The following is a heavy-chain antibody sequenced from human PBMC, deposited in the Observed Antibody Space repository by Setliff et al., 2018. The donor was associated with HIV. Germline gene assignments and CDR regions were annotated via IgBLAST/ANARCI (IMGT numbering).Heavy chain of an antibody. CDR2: IYTTGST. V-gene: IGHV4-61*09. CDR3: ARGARYAYYYDGSGYYRHFDY. Sequence: PSETLSLTCTVSGGSISSGTYYWTWIRQPAGKGLEWIGHIYTTGSTNYNPSLKSRVTMSVDTSRNQFSLNLRSVTAADTAVYYCARGARYAYYYDGSGYYRHFDYWSQGTLGTVS. J-gene: IGHJ4*02. CDR1: GGSISSGTYY. D-gene: IGHD3-22*01.